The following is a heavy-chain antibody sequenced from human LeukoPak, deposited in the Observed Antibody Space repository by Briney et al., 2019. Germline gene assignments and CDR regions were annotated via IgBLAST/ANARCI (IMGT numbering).Heavy chain of an antibody. CDR2: IYYSGST. Sequence: SETLSLTCTVSGDSISDYYWNWIRQPPGKGLEWIGYIYYSGSTNYSPSLKSRVTISVDTSKNQFSLKLSSVTAADTAVYYCARGLSGSYYVDYWGQGTLVTVSS. J-gene: IGHJ4*02. CDR3: ARGLSGSYYVDY. D-gene: IGHD1-26*01. V-gene: IGHV4-59*08. CDR1: GDSISDYY.